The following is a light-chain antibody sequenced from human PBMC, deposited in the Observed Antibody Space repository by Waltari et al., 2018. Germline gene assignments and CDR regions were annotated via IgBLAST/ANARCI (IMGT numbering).Light chain of an antibody. Sequence: DLQMTQSPSSLSASVGDRVTISCQASKNIRSYLSWYQQKPGIAPKLVIYAAPTLQSGVPSRFSGSGSGTNFTLTITSLQAEDFATYFCQASYTTPYSFGQGTKVEIK. V-gene: IGKV1-39*01. CDR3: QASYTTPYS. CDR2: AAP. CDR1: KNIRSY. J-gene: IGKJ2*03.